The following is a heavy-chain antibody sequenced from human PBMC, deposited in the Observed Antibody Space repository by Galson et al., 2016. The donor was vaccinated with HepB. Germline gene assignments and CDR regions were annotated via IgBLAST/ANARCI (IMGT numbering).Heavy chain of an antibody. CDR3: ASVVQSGTWGYLDY. CDR1: GFSLSSSGVG. Sequence: LVKPTQTLTLTCRFSGFSLSSSGVGVGWIRQPPGKGLEWIGEIYDNGRANLSPSLRSRLTMSVDKSRDQLSLQLSSVTAADTAIYYCASVVQSGTWGYLDYWGQGTLVTVSS. D-gene: IGHD2-21*01. CDR2: IYDNGRA. V-gene: IGHV4-61*05. J-gene: IGHJ4*02.